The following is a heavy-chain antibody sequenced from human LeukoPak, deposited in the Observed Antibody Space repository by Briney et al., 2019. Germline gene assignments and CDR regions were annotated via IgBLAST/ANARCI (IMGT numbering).Heavy chain of an antibody. CDR2: IYYSGDT. CDR3: ARLQWFGESKKGYSYYMDV. J-gene: IGHJ6*03. D-gene: IGHD3-10*01. V-gene: IGHV4-39*01. Sequence: SETLSLTCTVSGGSISSGSYYWGWLRQPPGEGLEWIGSIYYSGDTYYNPSLESRVTISVDTSKNQFSLKLSSVTAADTAVYYCARLQWFGESKKGYSYYMDVWGKGTTVTVSS. CDR1: GGSISSGSYY.